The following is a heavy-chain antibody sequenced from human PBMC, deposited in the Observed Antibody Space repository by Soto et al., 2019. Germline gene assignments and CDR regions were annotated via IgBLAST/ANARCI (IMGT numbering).Heavy chain of an antibody. V-gene: IGHV1-18*01. J-gene: IGHJ4*02. CDR1: GYTFSSYG. CDR2: ISANSGDT. Sequence: QVQLVQSGAEVKDPGASVRVSCKASGYTFSSYGFSWVRQAPGQGLEWVAWISANSGDTNSAQKFQGRVTLTTDTSASTASMDLRSLTSDDTAIYYFARDFRDSCGGTSCIYFDFWGQGTLVTVSS. CDR3: ARDFRDSCGGTSCIYFDF. D-gene: IGHD2-2*01.